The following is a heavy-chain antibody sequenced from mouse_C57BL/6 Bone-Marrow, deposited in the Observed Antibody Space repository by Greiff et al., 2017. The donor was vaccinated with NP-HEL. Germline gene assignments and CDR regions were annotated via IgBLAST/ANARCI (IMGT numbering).Heavy chain of an antibody. CDR3: ARSLALDY. D-gene: IGHD6-2*01. V-gene: IGHV1-4*01. J-gene: IGHJ2*01. Sequence: VQLVESGAELARPGASVKMSCKASGYTFTSYTMHWVNQRPGQGLEWIGYINPSSGYTKYNQKFKDKATLTADKSSSTAYMQLSSLTSEDSAVYYCARSLALDYWGQGTTLTVSS. CDR1: GYTFTSYT. CDR2: INPSSGYT.